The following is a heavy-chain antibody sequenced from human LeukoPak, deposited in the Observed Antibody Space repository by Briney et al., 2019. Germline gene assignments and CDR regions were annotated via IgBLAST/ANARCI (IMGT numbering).Heavy chain of an antibody. CDR3: AKFYDSSGYYAAFDI. CDR1: GFTFSSYG. V-gene: IGHV3-30*02. CDR2: IRYDGSNK. D-gene: IGHD3-22*01. J-gene: IGHJ3*02. Sequence: GGSLRLSCAASGFTFSSYGMHWVRQAPGKGLEWVAFIRYDGSNKYYADSVKGRFTISRDNSKNTLYLQMNSLRAEDTAVYYCAKFYDSSGYYAAFDIWGQGTMVTVSS.